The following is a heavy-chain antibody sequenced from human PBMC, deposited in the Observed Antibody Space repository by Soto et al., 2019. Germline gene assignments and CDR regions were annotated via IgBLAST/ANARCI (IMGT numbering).Heavy chain of an antibody. CDR1: GGTFSSYA. CDR2: IIPIFGTA. CDR3: AGRYCSGGSCYPIFDY. J-gene: IGHJ4*02. D-gene: IGHD2-15*01. V-gene: IGHV1-69*01. Sequence: QVQLVQSGAEVQKPGSSVKVSCKASGGTFSSYAISWVRQAPGQGLEWMGGIIPIFGTANYAQKFQGRVTITADESTSTAYMELSSLRSEDTAVYYCAGRYCSGGSCYPIFDYWGQGTLVTVSS.